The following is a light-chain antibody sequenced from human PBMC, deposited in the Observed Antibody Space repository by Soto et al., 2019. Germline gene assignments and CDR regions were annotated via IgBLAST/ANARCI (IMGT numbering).Light chain of an antibody. J-gene: IGKJ4*01. Sequence: IMKTQSPATLSVSPGERASLSCRASLSGSSNLAWYQQKPGHTPKLLIYVASTTATGIPARFSGSGSGTEFTLTISSLQSEDFAVYYCQQYNVWPLTFGEGTKVEFK. V-gene: IGKV3-15*01. CDR2: VAS. CDR1: LSGSSN. CDR3: QQYNVWPLT.